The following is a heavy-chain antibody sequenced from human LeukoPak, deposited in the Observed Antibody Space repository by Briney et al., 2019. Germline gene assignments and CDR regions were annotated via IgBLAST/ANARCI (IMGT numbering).Heavy chain of an antibody. CDR1: RFAFNDVY. CDR2: ISPDGGVE. CDR3: ARRSGYNAFDY. J-gene: IGHJ4*02. V-gene: IGHV3-7*01. D-gene: IGHD5-24*01. Sequence: GGSLRLSCAASRFAFNDVYMSWVRQAPGKGLEWVANISPDGGVEYYVDSVKGRFTISRDNAKNSLYLQMNSLRAEDTAVYYCARRSGYNAFDYWGQGTLVTVSS.